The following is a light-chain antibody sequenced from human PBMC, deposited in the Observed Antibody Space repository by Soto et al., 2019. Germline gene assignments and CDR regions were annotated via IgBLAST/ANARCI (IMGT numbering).Light chain of an antibody. J-gene: IGLJ3*02. CDR3: SSYTTTSTLV. V-gene: IGLV2-14*01. CDR2: EVR. Sequence: ALTQPASVSGSPGQTITIACTGTNRDVGSYSLVSWYQQRPGEAPKLIISEVRNRPSGISYRFTGSKSGNTASLTISGLQAEDEADYYCSSYTTTSTLVFGGGTKSPS. CDR1: NRDVGSYSL.